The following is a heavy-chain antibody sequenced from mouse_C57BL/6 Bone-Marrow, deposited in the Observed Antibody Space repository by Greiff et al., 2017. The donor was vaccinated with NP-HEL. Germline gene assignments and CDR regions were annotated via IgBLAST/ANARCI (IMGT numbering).Heavy chain of an antibody. J-gene: IGHJ1*03. V-gene: IGHV1-80*01. Sequence: QVQLQQSGAELVKPGASVKISCKASGYAFSSYWMNWVKQRPGQGLEWIGRIYPGDGDTNYNGKFKGKATLTADKSSSTAYMQLSSLTSEDSAVYFCAMRVAMRVLCVYFDDWGTGTTVTVSS. CDR3: AMRVAMRVLCVYFDD. CDR2: IYPGDGDT. CDR1: GYAFSSYW. D-gene: IGHD6-5*01.